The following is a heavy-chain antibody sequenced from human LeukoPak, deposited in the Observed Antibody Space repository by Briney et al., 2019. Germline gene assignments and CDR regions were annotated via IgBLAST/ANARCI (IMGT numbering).Heavy chain of an antibody. D-gene: IGHD2-15*01. Sequence: SETLSLTCAVYGGSFSGYYWSWIRQPPGKGLEWIGEINHSGSTNYNPSLKSRVTISVDTSKNQFSLKLSSVTAEDTAVYYCARGRSSDYWGQGTLVTVSS. CDR3: ARGRSSDY. CDR1: GGSFSGYY. J-gene: IGHJ4*02. CDR2: INHSGST. V-gene: IGHV4-34*01.